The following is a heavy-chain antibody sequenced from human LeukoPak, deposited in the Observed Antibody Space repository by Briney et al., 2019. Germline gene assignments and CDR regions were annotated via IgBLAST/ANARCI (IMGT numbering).Heavy chain of an antibody. Sequence: SETLSLTCAVYGGSFSGYYWTWIRQPPGKGLERIGEISQSGSTNYNPTLKSRVAISLDTSKNQFSLKLNSVTAADTAGYYCARGLITMVWGVIMRADNWFDPWGQGTLVTVSS. J-gene: IGHJ5*02. D-gene: IGHD3-10*01. CDR2: ISQSGST. CDR1: GGSFSGYY. CDR3: ARGLITMVWGVIMRADNWFDP. V-gene: IGHV4-34*01.